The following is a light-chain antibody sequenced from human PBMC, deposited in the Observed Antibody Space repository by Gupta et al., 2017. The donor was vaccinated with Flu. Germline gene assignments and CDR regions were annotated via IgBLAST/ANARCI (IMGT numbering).Light chain of an antibody. CDR2: DAS. Sequence: ASLLLSPGERAFLSGRASQSVSRYLAWYQQKHGQAPRLLIYDASNRVTGIPARFSGSGSGTEFTLTIISLEPEDFAVYYFQQLSNWPSFTFGHGTNVDIK. CDR1: QSVSRY. V-gene: IGKV3-11*01. J-gene: IGKJ3*01. CDR3: QQLSNWPSFT.